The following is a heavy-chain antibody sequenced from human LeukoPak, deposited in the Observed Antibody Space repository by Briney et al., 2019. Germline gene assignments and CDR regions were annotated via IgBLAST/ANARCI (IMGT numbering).Heavy chain of an antibody. D-gene: IGHD2-21*02. V-gene: IGHV3-23*01. CDR3: AKDVYGYCGGDCYSFGAGWFDP. CDR1: GFTFSSYA. Sequence: PGGSLRLSCAASGFTFSSYAMSWVRQAPGKGLEWVSAISGSGGSTYYADSVKGRFTISRDNSKNTLYLQMNSLRAEDTAVYYCAKDVYGYCGGDCYSFGAGWFDPWGQGTLVTVSS. J-gene: IGHJ5*02. CDR2: ISGSGGST.